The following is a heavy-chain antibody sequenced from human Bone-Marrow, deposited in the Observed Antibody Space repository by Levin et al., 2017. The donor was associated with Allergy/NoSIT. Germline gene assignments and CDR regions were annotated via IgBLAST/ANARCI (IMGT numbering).Heavy chain of an antibody. CDR3: TAEVWARSIRDDY. Sequence: GGSLRLSCAASGFTFTKVWMTWVRQAPGKGLEWVGRIKSETDGGTIDYAAPVKGSFTISRDDSRSTLYLQMNSPKTEDTAAYYCTAEVWARSIRDDYWGQGTLVTVSS. V-gene: IGHV3-15*01. CDR1: GFTFTKVW. D-gene: IGHD2-21*01. J-gene: IGHJ4*02. CDR2: IKSETDGGTI.